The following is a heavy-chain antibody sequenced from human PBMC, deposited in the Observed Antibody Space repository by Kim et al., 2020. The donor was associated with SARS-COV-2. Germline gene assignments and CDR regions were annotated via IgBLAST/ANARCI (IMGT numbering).Heavy chain of an antibody. V-gene: IGHV3-23*03. Sequence: GGSLRLSCAASGFTFSSYAMSWVRQAPGKGLEWVSVIYSGGSSTYYADSVKGRFTISRDNSKNTLYLQMNSLRAEDTAVYYCAKPGQYMVGIGYCSGGSCTSYFDYWGQGTLVTVSS. CDR1: GFTFSSYA. D-gene: IGHD2-15*01. J-gene: IGHJ4*02. CDR2: IYSGGSST. CDR3: AKPGQYMVGIGYCSGGSCTSYFDY.